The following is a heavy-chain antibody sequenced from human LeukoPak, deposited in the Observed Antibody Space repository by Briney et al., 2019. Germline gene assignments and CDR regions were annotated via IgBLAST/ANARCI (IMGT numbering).Heavy chain of an antibody. Sequence: GGSLRLSCAASGFTFSSYWMSWVRQAPGKGLEWVSYISSSSSTIYYADSVKGRFTISRDNAKNSLYLQMNSLRAEDTAVYYCARDLDSSGWYFDYWGQGTLVTVSS. CDR3: ARDLDSSGWYFDY. D-gene: IGHD6-19*01. CDR1: GFTFSSYW. CDR2: ISSSSSTI. J-gene: IGHJ4*02. V-gene: IGHV3-48*04.